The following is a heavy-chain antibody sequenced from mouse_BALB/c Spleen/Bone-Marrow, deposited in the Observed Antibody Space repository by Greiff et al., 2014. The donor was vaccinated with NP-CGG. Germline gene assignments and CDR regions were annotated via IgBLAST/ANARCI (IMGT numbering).Heavy chain of an antibody. CDR2: IDPANGNT. V-gene: IGHV14-3*02. CDR3: ASYYYGSSSFAY. CDR1: GFNIKDTY. Sequence: EVKVEESGAELAKPGASVKSSCTASGFNIKDTYMHWVKQRPEQGLEWIGRIDPANGNTKYDPKFQGKATITADTSSNTAYLQLSSLTSEDTAVYYCASYYYGSSSFAYWGQGTMVTVSA. J-gene: IGHJ3*01. D-gene: IGHD1-1*01.